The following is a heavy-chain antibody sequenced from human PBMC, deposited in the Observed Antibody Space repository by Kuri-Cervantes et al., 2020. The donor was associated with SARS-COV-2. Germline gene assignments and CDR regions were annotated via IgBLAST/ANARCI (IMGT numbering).Heavy chain of an antibody. CDR2: ISYDGSNK. CDR3: ARVMYGDYPGHHDTFDV. CDR1: GFTFSSNA. J-gene: IGHJ3*01. V-gene: IGHV3-30*04. Sequence: GGSLRLSCAASGFTFSSNAMHWVRQAPGKGLEWVSVISYDGSNKYYADSVKGRFTITRDNSKSTLSLQMNSLRAEDTAVYYCARVMYGDYPGHHDTFDVWGQGTMVTVSS. D-gene: IGHD4-17*01.